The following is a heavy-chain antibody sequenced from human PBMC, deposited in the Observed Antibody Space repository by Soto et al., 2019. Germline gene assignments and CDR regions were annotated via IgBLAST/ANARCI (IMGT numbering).Heavy chain of an antibody. D-gene: IGHD6-13*01. CDR3: ARSAGNAARFSEY. CDR1: GYSFTSYW. CDR2: IYPGDSDT. Sequence: PGESLKISCKGSGYSFTSYWIGWVRQMPGEGLEWLGGIYPGDSDTRYSPSFQGQVTIFADKSISTAYLQWSSLRASDSAMYYCARSAGNAARFSEYWGQGTLVTVSS. V-gene: IGHV5-51*01. J-gene: IGHJ4*02.